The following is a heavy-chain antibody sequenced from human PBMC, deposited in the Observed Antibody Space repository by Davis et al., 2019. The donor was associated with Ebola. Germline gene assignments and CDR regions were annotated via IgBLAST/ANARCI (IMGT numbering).Heavy chain of an antibody. Sequence: PGGSLRLSCAASGFTFSSYAMSWVRQAPGKGLEWVSAISGSGGSTYYADSVKGRFTISRDNSKNTLYLQMNSLRAEDTAVYYCAKRGVSSSWYGSYYYYMDVWGKGTTVTVSS. CDR2: ISGSGGST. D-gene: IGHD6-13*01. CDR1: GFTFSSYA. J-gene: IGHJ6*03. CDR3: AKRGVSSSWYGSYYYYMDV. V-gene: IGHV3-23*01.